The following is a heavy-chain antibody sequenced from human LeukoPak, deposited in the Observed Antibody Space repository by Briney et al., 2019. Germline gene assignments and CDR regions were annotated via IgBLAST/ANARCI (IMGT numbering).Heavy chain of an antibody. CDR1: GYKLSNYW. D-gene: IGHD6-19*01. Sequence: GESLKISCEASGYKLSNYWIAWVRQVPGKGLEWMAIIYPGDSEARYSPSFQGQVTLSADKSTKSAYLQWSSLKASDTAMYYCAGCRSGHGFDALDLWGQGTMVIVSS. J-gene: IGHJ3*01. V-gene: IGHV5-51*01. CDR2: IYPGDSEA. CDR3: AGCRSGHGFDALDL.